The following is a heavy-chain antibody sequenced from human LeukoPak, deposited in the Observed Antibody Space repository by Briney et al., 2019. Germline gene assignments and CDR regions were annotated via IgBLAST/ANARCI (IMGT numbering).Heavy chain of an antibody. J-gene: IGHJ3*02. CDR2: INAGNGNT. D-gene: IGHD3-3*01. Sequence: ASVKVSCKASGYTFTSYAMHWVRQAPGQRLEWMGWINAGNGNTKYSQKFQGRVTITRDTSASTAYMELRSLRSDDTAVYYCARRGNNDFWSGKDAFDIWGQGTMVTVSS. V-gene: IGHV1-3*01. CDR1: GYTFTSYA. CDR3: ARRGNNDFWSGKDAFDI.